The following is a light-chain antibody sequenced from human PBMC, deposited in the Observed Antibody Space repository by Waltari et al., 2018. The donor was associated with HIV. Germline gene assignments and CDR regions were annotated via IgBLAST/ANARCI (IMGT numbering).Light chain of an antibody. CDR3: QQGSGWPPAFS. Sequence: EVPLTQSPATLSLSPGESATLSGRASQSISGAVAWYQQKPGQAPRLLIYDASRRYTGIPARFRGSGSGTDFTLTISSLEPEDFGIYYCQQGSGWPPAFSFGGGTRVDIK. CDR1: QSISGA. J-gene: IGKJ4*01. V-gene: IGKV3-11*01. CDR2: DAS.